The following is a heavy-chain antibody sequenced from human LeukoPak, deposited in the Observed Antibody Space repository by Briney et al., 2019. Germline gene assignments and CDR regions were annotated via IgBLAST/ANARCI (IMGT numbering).Heavy chain of an antibody. J-gene: IGHJ4*02. Sequence: PSETLSLTCTVSGGSISSYYWSWIRQPPGKGLEWIGYIYYSGSTNYNPSLKSRVTISVDTSKNQFSLKLSSVTAADTAVYYCARDCSGGSCYGPFDYWGQGTLVTVSS. CDR3: ARDCSGGSCYGPFDY. D-gene: IGHD2-15*01. V-gene: IGHV4-59*12. CDR1: GGSISSYY. CDR2: IYYSGST.